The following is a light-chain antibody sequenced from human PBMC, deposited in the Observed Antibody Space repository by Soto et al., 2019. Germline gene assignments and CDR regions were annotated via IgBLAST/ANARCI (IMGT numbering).Light chain of an antibody. CDR2: WAS. J-gene: IGKJ3*01. CDR1: QSVLSSSNNKNF. CDR3: QQYYSTPQT. Sequence: DIVMTQSPDSLAVSMGERATINCKCSQSVLSSSNNKNFLAWYQQKPGQPPKLLIYWASTRESGVPDRFSGSGSGTDFTLTISSLQAEDVAVYYCQQYYSTPQTFGPGTKVDIK. V-gene: IGKV4-1*01.